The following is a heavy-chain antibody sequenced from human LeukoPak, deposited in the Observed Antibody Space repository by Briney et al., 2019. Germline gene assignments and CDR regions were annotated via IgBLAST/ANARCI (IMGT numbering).Heavy chain of an antibody. CDR1: GFTFSSYW. D-gene: IGHD5-12*01. J-gene: IGHJ4*02. V-gene: IGHV3-7*03. CDR2: IKQDGSEK. Sequence: GGSLRRSCAASGFTFSSYWMSWVRQAPGKGLEWVANIKQDGSEKYYVDSVKGRFTISRDNAKNSLYLQMNSLRAEDTAVYYCARVEDSGYDFFDYWGQGTLVTVSS. CDR3: ARVEDSGYDFFDY.